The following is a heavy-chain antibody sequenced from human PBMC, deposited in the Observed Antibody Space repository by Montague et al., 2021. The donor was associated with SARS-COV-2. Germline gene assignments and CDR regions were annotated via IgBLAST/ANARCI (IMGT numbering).Heavy chain of an antibody. CDR3: ARHSGDYTIFGVVIYYMDV. CDR2: ISSNGKT. CDR1: GGSINDHY. Sequence: SETLSLTCTVSGGSINDHYRSWIRQSPGKGLEWIGYISSNGKTNYNPSLKSRVTISVDTSKNQFSLKLSSVTAADTAVFYCARHSGDYTIFGVVIYYMDVWGKGTTVTVSS. D-gene: IGHD3-3*01. V-gene: IGHV4-59*08. J-gene: IGHJ6*03.